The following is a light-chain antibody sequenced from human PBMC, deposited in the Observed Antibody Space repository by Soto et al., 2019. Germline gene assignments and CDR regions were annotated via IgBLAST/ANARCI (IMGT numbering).Light chain of an antibody. CDR3: ETWDRNTRV. Sequence: QPVLTQSSSASASLESSVKLTCTLSSGHSSYSIAWHQQQPGKAPRFLMKVEGSGGHNKGSGVPDRFSGSSSGADRYLTISNLQSEDEADYYCETWDRNTRVFGGGTKLTVL. V-gene: IGLV4-60*03. J-gene: IGLJ3*02. CDR2: VEGSGGH. CDR1: SGHSSYS.